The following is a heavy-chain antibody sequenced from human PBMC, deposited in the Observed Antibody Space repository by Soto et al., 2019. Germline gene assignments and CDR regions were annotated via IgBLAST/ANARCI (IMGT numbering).Heavy chain of an antibody. Sequence: ASVKFSCQVSGYTLTELSMHLVRQSPGKGLEWMGGFDPEDGETIYAQKFQGRVTMTEDRSTDTAYMELSSLRSEDTAVYYCATDVCGGDCYSHFYYWGQGTLVTVSS. J-gene: IGHJ4*02. D-gene: IGHD2-21*02. CDR1: GYTLTELS. CDR2: FDPEDGET. CDR3: ATDVCGGDCYSHFYY. V-gene: IGHV1-24*01.